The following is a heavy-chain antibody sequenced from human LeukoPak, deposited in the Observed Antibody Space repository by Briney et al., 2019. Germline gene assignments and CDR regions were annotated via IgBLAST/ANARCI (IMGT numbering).Heavy chain of an antibody. CDR3: ARTPGGVLRYFDWLNDYYYYYMDV. V-gene: IGHV4-39*07. J-gene: IGHJ6*03. CDR1: GGSISSSSYY. CDR2: IYYSGST. Sequence: SETLSLTCTVSGGSISSSSYYWGWIRQPPGKGLEWIGSIYYSGSTYYNPSLKSRVTISVDMSKNHFSLRLSSVTAADTAVYYCARTPGGVLRYFDWLNDYYYYYMDVWGKGTTVTVSS. D-gene: IGHD3-9*01.